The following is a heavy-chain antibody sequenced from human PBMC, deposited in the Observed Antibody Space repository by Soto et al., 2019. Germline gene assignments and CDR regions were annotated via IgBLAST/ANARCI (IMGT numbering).Heavy chain of an antibody. J-gene: IGHJ5*02. Sequence: SETLSLTCTVSGGSISSSSYYWGWILQPPGKGLEWIGSIYYSGSTYYNPSLKSRVTISVDTSKNQFSLKLSSVTAADTAVYYCARLSVWLDPRGQGTLVTVSS. V-gene: IGHV4-39*01. CDR1: GGSISSSSYY. CDR3: ARLSVWLDP. CDR2: IYYSGST.